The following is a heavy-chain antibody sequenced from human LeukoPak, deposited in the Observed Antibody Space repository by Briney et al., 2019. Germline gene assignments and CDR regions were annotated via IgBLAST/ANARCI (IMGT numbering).Heavy chain of an antibody. D-gene: IGHD1-26*01. Sequence: ASVKVSCKASGYTFTAHYIHWVRQAPGQGLGWMGWINSNSGGTNSAQKFQGRVTMTRDTSISTAYMELSRLRSDDTAVYYCARHPYSGSYHFDYWGQGTLVTVSS. CDR3: ARHPYSGSYHFDY. CDR1: GYTFTAHY. CDR2: INSNSGGT. J-gene: IGHJ4*02. V-gene: IGHV1-2*02.